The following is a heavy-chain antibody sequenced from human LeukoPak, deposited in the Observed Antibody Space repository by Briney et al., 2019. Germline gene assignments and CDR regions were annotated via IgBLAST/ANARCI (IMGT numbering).Heavy chain of an antibody. Sequence: ASVKVSCKASGYTFTGYYMHWVRQAPGQGLEWMGWINPNSGGTNYAQKFQGRVTMTRDTSISTAYMELSRLRSDDTAVYYCARGYYDSSDFEYFQHWGQGTLVTVSS. D-gene: IGHD3-22*01. V-gene: IGHV1-2*02. J-gene: IGHJ1*01. CDR1: GYTFTGYY. CDR2: INPNSGGT. CDR3: ARGYYDSSDFEYFQH.